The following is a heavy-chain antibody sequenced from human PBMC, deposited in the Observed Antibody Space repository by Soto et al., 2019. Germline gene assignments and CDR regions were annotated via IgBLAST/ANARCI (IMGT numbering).Heavy chain of an antibody. D-gene: IGHD2-2*01. CDR3: ARRYCDGTTCYAFDS. CDR1: EFTFSSYT. J-gene: IGHJ4*02. Sequence: PGGSLRLSCAASEFTFSSYTMNWVRQAPGKGLEWVSSISSSSSHIYYADSAKGRFTISRDNAKNSLYLQMNSLRAEDTAVYYCARRYCDGTTCYAFDSWGQGTLVTVSS. CDR2: ISSSSSHI. V-gene: IGHV3-21*01.